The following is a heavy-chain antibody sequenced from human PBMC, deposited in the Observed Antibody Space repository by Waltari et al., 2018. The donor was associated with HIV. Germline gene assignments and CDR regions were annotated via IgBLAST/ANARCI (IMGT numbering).Heavy chain of an antibody. V-gene: IGHV3-30*04. CDR3: ARGRASSWSAYQY. CDR1: AFTFSNYA. J-gene: IGHJ4*02. Sequence: QVQLVESGGGVVQPGWSLRLSCEASAFTFSNYALHLVRQAPGKGLEWVAIISYDGSNKYYGDSVKGRFTISRDDSKNTLYLQMNTLRPEDTAVYYCARGRASSWSAYQYWGQGTLVTVSS. D-gene: IGHD3-3*01. CDR2: ISYDGSNK.